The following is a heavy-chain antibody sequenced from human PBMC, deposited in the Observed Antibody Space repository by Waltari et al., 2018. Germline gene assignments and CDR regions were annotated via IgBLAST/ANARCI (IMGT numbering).Heavy chain of an antibody. V-gene: IGHV1-69*08. CDR2: IIPIFGTA. CDR3: AREEYYYDSSGYYADV. CDR1: GGTFSSYA. Sequence: QVQLVQSGAEVKKPGSSVKVSCKASGGTFSSYAISWVRQAPGQGLEWMGRIIPIFGTANYAQKFQGRVTITADKSTSTAYMELSSLRSEDTAVYYCAREEYYYDSSGYYADVWGQGTTVTVSS. J-gene: IGHJ6*02. D-gene: IGHD3-22*01.